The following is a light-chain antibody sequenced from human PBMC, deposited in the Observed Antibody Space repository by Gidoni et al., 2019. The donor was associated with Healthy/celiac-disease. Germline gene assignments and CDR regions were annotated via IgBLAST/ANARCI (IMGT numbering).Light chain of an antibody. CDR1: QDISNY. CDR3: QQYDNLPGT. CDR2: DAS. Sequence: DIQMTQSLSSLSTSVGDRVTITCQASQDISNYLKWYQQKPGKATKLLIYDASNLETGVPSRFSGSGSGTDFTFTISSLQPEDIATYYCQQYDNLPGTFGPGTKVDIK. V-gene: IGKV1-33*01. J-gene: IGKJ3*01.